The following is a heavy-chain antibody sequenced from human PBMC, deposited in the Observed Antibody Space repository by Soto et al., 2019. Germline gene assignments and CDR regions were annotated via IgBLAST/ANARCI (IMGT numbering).Heavy chain of an antibody. CDR3: ARDPSSASYFDY. Sequence: GGSLRLSCAASGFTFSSYSMNWVRQAPGKGLEWVSSISSSSSYIYYADSVKGRFTISRDNAKNSLYLQMNSLRAEDTAVYYCARDPSSASYFDYGGQGTLVTVSS. V-gene: IGHV3-21*01. J-gene: IGHJ4*02. CDR2: ISSSSSYI. CDR1: GFTFSSYS.